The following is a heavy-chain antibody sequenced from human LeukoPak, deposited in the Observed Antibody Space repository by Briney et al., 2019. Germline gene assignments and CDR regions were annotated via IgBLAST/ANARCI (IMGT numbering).Heavy chain of an antibody. J-gene: IGHJ4*02. Sequence: GRSLRLSCAASGFTVSSNYMSWVRQAPGKGLEWVSVIYSGGSTYYADSVKGRFTISRDNSKNTLYLQMNSLRAEDTAVYYCARDSDSTGYIYFDYWGQGTLVTVSS. CDR1: GFTVSSNY. CDR3: ARDSDSTGYIYFDY. V-gene: IGHV3-53*01. D-gene: IGHD3-22*01. CDR2: IYSGGST.